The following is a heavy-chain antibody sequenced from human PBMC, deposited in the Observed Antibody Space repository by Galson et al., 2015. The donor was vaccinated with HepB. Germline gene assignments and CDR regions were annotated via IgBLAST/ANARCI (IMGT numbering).Heavy chain of an antibody. D-gene: IGHD3-3*01. Sequence: SLRLSCAASGFTVSSNYMSWVRQAPGKGLEWVSVIYSGGSTYYADSVKGRFTISRDNSKNTLYLQMNSLRAEDTAVYYCARQGPYYDFWSGSPDAFDIWGQGTMVTVSS. CDR3: ARQGPYYDFWSGSPDAFDI. V-gene: IGHV3-53*01. CDR1: GFTVSSNY. CDR2: IYSGGST. J-gene: IGHJ3*02.